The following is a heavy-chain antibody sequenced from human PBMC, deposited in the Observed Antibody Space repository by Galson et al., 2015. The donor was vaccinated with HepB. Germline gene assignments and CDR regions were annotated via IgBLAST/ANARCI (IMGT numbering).Heavy chain of an antibody. CDR3: ARDIWYGSEYPRLYGMDV. V-gene: IGHV3-48*04. CDR1: GFTFSSYS. CDR2: ISSSSSTI. J-gene: IGHJ6*02. Sequence: SLRLSCAASGFTFSSYSMNWVRQAPGKGLEWVSYISSSSSTIYYADSVKGRFTISRDNAKNSLYLQMNSLRAEDTAVYYCARDIWYGSEYPRLYGMDVWGQGTTVTVSS. D-gene: IGHD3-10*01.